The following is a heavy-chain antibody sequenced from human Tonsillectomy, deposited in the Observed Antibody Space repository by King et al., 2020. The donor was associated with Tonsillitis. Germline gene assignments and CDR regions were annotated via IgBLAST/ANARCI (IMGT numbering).Heavy chain of an antibody. D-gene: IGHD1-26*01. CDR2: INHSGST. J-gene: IGHJ3*02. CDR1: GGSFSGYY. V-gene: IGHV4-34*01. CDR3: ARDGAGSMTAFDI. Sequence: VQLQQWGAGLLKPSETLSLTCAVYGGSFSGYYWSWIRQPPGKGLEWIGEINHSGSTNYNPYLKSRVTISVDTSKNQFSLKLISVTAADTAVYYCARDGAGSMTAFDIWGQGTMVTVSS.